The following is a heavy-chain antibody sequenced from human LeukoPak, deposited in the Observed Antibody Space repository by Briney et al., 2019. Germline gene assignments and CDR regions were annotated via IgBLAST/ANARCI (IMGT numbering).Heavy chain of an antibody. J-gene: IGHJ4*02. CDR2: IIPIFGTA. CDR3: ARDRGLRLGELSPRGYYFDY. Sequence: SVKVSCKASGGTFTSYAISWVRQAPGQGLEWVGGIIPIFGTANYAQKFQGRVTITADESTSTAYMELSSLRSEDTAVYYCARDRGLRLGELSPRGYYFDYWGQGTLVTVSS. V-gene: IGHV1-69*13. D-gene: IGHD3-16*02. CDR1: GGTFTSYA.